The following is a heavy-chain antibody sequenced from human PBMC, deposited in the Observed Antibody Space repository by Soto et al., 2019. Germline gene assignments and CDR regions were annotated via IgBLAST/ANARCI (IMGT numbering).Heavy chain of an antibody. J-gene: IGHJ6*02. V-gene: IGHV1-69*13. CDR3: ARKSAIFGVGPIPPYYYGMDV. Sequence: GASVKVSCKASGGTFSSYAISWVRQAPGQGLEWMGGIIPIFGTANYAQKFQGRVTITADESTSTAYMELSSLRSEDTAVYYCARKSAIFGVGPIPPYYYGMDVWGQGTTVTVSS. CDR2: IIPIFGTA. CDR1: GGTFSSYA. D-gene: IGHD3-3*01.